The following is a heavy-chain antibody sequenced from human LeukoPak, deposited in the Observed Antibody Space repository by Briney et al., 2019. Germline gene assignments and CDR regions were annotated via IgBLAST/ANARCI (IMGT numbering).Heavy chain of an antibody. CDR3: AHYYDSSGYYGSRTEDDAFDI. D-gene: IGHD3-22*01. CDR2: INPNSGGT. CDR1: GYTFTGYY. Sequence: ASVKVSCKASGYTFTGYYMHWVRQAPGQGLEWMGWINPNSGGTNYAQKFQGRVTMTRDTSISTAYMEPSRLRSDDTAVYYCAHYYDSSGYYGSRTEDDAFDIWGQGTMVTVSS. V-gene: IGHV1-2*02. J-gene: IGHJ3*02.